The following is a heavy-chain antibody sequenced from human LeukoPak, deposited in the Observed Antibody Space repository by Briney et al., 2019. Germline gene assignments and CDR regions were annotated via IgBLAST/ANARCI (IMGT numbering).Heavy chain of an antibody. D-gene: IGHD3-10*01. Sequence: GGSLRLSRVDSGFTFTNAWMSWVRQAPGKGLEWIGRIKSKTDGETTNYAEPVRGRFTISRDDSKSAVYLQMNSLKIEDTAVYYCTTGLGTYYHGSQRLIPIDYWGQGTLVTVSS. J-gene: IGHJ4*02. CDR3: TTGLGTYYHGSQRLIPIDY. V-gene: IGHV3-15*01. CDR1: GFTFTNAW. CDR2: IKSKTDGETT.